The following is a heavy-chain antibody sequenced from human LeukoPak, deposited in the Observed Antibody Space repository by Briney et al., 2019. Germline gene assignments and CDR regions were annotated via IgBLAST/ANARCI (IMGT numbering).Heavy chain of an antibody. CDR3: ARVEQWLVQGRGASDY. J-gene: IGHJ4*02. CDR2: ISAYNGNT. V-gene: IGHV1-18*04. Sequence: GASVKVSCKASGYTFTSYGISWVRQAPGQGLEWMGWISAYNGNTNYAQKLQGRVTMTTDTSTSTAYMELRSLRSDDTAVYYCARVEQWLVQGRGASDYWGQGTLVTVSS. D-gene: IGHD6-19*01. CDR1: GYTFTSYG.